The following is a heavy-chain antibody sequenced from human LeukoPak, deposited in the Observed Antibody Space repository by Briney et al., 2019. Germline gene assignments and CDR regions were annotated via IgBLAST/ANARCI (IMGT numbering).Heavy chain of an antibody. CDR1: GFTLSEYY. Sequence: GGSLRLSCAASGFTLSEYYMSWIRQAPGKGLEWISYISNSGTTIYYTDSVKGRFTISRDNAKNSLYLQVNSLRVEDTAVYYCARDFYGSRSYIDYWGQGTLVTVS. D-gene: IGHD3-10*01. V-gene: IGHV3-11*01. CDR3: ARDFYGSRSYIDY. CDR2: ISNSGTTI. J-gene: IGHJ4*02.